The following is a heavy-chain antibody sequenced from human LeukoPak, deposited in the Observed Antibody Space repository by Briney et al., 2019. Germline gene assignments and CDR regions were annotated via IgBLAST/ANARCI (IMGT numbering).Heavy chain of an antibody. CDR2: INPNSGGT. V-gene: IGHV1-2*02. CDR3: ARALAAVRGPPVRVDAFDI. CDR1: GYSFTGYY. Sequence: ASVKVSCKASGYSFTGYYLHWVRPAPGQGLEGMGWINPNSGGTHYAQKLQGRVNMTRNTSISTAYMELSRLRSDDTAVYYCARALAAVRGPPVRVDAFDIWGQGTMVTVSS. D-gene: IGHD3-10*01. J-gene: IGHJ3*02.